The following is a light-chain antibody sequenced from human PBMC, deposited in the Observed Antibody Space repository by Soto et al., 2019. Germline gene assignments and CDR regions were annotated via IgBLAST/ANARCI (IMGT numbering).Light chain of an antibody. J-gene: IGLJ1*01. CDR1: SSNIEAGND. CDR2: IDVN. V-gene: IGLV1-40*01. CDR3: QSYDSSLSGLYV. Sequence: QSVLTQPPSVSGAPGQRVSLSCIGSSSNIEAGNDVHWYLQVPGKAPELLVSIDVNNRPSGLPDRFSASRSGTSTSLVITGLQAEDEADYYCQSYDSSLSGLYVFGTGTKVTVL.